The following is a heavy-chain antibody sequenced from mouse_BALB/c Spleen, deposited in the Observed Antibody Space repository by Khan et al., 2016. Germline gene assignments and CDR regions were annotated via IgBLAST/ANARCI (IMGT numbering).Heavy chain of an antibody. CDR1: GYTFSNYW. J-gene: IGHJ4*01. CDR3: ARAWYSMDY. CDR2: ILPGSGNS. Sequence: QVQLQQSGAELMKPGASVKISCKATGYTFSNYWNEWVKQRPGHGLEWIGDILPGSGNSNSNENFKGKATFTADTSSNTAYMQLSSLTSEDSAVYFCARAWYSMDYWGQGTSVTVSS. V-gene: IGHV1-9*01.